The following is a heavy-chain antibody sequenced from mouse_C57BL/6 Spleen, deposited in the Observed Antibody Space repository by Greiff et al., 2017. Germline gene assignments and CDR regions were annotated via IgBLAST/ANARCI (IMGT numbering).Heavy chain of an antibody. CDR2: IYPGDGDT. J-gene: IGHJ2*01. CDR3: ARSATTGVSSFEN. Sequence: QVQLQQSGPELVKPGASVKISCKASGYAFSSSWMNWVKQRPGKGLEWIGRIYPGDGDTNYNGKFKGKATLTADKSSSTAYMQLSSLSSEDSAVYFCARSATTGVSSFENGGEGTTLSVSS. D-gene: IGHD1-1*01. V-gene: IGHV1-82*01. CDR1: GYAFSSSW.